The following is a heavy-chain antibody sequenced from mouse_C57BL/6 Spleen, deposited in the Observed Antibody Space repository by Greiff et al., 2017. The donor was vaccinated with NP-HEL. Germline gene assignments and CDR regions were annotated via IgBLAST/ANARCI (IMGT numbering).Heavy chain of an antibody. CDR1: GYAFSSSW. Sequence: VQLQQSGPELVKPGASVKISCKASGYAFSSSWMNWVKQRPGKGLEWIGRIYPGDGDTNYNGKFKGKATLTADKSSSTAYMQLSSLTSEDSAVYFCARDDNYFAYWGQGTLVTVSA. D-gene: IGHD2-1*01. V-gene: IGHV1-82*01. J-gene: IGHJ3*01. CDR3: ARDDNYFAY. CDR2: IYPGDGDT.